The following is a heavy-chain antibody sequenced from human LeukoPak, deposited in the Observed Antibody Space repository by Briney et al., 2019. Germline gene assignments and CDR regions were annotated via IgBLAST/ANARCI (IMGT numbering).Heavy chain of an antibody. Sequence: SETLSLTCTVSGGSISSYYWSWIRQPPGKGLEWIGYIYYSGSTNYNPSLKSRVTISVDTSKNQFSLKLSSVTAADTAVYYCARTRYSGSYFFDYWGQGTLVIVSS. V-gene: IGHV4-59*08. D-gene: IGHD1-26*01. J-gene: IGHJ4*02. CDR2: IYYSGST. CDR3: ARTRYSGSYFFDY. CDR1: GGSISSYY.